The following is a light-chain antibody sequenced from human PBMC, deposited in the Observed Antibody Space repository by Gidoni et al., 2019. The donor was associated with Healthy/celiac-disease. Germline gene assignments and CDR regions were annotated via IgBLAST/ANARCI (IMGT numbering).Light chain of an antibody. CDR3: QQRSNWLLT. Sequence: IVFTQSPATLSLSPGERATLACRASQSVRSYLAWYQQKPGQAPRPLIYDASNKATGIPARFSGSGSGTDFTLTISSLGPEDFAVYYCQQRSNWLLTFGGGTKVKIK. J-gene: IGKJ4*01. CDR2: DAS. CDR1: QSVRSY. V-gene: IGKV3-11*01.